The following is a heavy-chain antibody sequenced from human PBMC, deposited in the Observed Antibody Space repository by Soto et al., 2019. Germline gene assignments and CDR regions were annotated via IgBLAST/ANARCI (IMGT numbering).Heavy chain of an antibody. V-gene: IGHV3-30*03. Sequence: GGSLRLSCAASGFTFSSYGMHWVRQAPGKGLEWVAVISYDGSNKYYADSVKGRFTISRDNSKNTLYLQMNSLRAEDTAVYYCARDLTYFDILTGYERYYGMDVWGQGTTVTVSS. D-gene: IGHD3-9*01. CDR3: ARDLTYFDILTGYERYYGMDV. CDR1: GFTFSSYG. CDR2: ISYDGSNK. J-gene: IGHJ6*02.